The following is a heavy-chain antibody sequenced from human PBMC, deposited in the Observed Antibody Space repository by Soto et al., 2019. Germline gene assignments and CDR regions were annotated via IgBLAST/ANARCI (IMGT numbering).Heavy chain of an antibody. CDR1: GGTFSSYA. Sequence: QVQLVQSGAEVKKPGSSVKVSCKASGGTFSSYAISWVRQAPGQGLEWMGGIIPIFGTANYAQKFQGRVTITADESTSTAYMELGSLRSEDTAVYYCARVGSVVVVPAAIADYYYYYGMDVWGQGTTVTVSS. D-gene: IGHD2-2*01. J-gene: IGHJ6*02. CDR3: ARVGSVVVVPAAIADYYYYYGMDV. V-gene: IGHV1-69*01. CDR2: IIPIFGTA.